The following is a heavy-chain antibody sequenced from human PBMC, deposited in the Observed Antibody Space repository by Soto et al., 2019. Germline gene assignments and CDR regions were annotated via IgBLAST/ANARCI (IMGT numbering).Heavy chain of an antibody. CDR1: GFTFSSYG. J-gene: IGHJ4*02. V-gene: IGHV3-33*01. Sequence: QVQLVESGGGVVQPGRSLRLSCAASGFTFSSYGMHWVRQAPGKGLEWVAVIWYDGSNKYYADSVKGRFTISRDNSKNTLYLQMNSLRAEDTAVYYCARDRWERYSSGLDDYWGQGTLVTVSS. CDR3: ARDRWERYSSGLDDY. D-gene: IGHD6-19*01. CDR2: IWYDGSNK.